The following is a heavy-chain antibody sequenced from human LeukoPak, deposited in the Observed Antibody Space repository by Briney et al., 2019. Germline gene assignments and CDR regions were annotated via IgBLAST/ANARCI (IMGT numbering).Heavy chain of an antibody. Sequence: ASVKVSCKASGYTFTGYYMHWVRQAPGQGLEWMGWINPNSGGTNYAQKFQGRVTMTRDTSISTAYMELSRLRSDDTAVYYCAKTHYYGSGSPAGYWGQGTLVTVSS. V-gene: IGHV1-2*02. D-gene: IGHD3-10*01. J-gene: IGHJ4*02. CDR1: GYTFTGYY. CDR2: INPNSGGT. CDR3: AKTHYYGSGSPAGY.